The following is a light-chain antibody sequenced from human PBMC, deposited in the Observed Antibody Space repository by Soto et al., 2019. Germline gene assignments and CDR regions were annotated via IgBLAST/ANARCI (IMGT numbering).Light chain of an antibody. CDR1: QSVSSN. Sequence: EIVMTQSPATLSVSPGERATLSCRASQSVSSNLAWYQQKPGQAPRLLIYGASTRATGFPARFSGSVSGTEFTLTISSLQSEDFAVYYCQQFRNWPYTFGQGTKLEIK. V-gene: IGKV3-15*01. J-gene: IGKJ2*01. CDR3: QQFRNWPYT. CDR2: GAS.